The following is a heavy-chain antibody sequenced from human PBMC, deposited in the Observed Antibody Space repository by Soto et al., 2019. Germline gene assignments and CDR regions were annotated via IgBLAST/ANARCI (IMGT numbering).Heavy chain of an antibody. CDR3: AKVPIVGATLPDY. Sequence: GGSLRLSCAASGFTFSSYGMHWVRQAPGKGLEWVAVISYDGSNKYYADSVKGRFTISRDNSKNTLYLQMNSLRAEDTAVYYCAKVPIVGATLPDYWGQGTLVTVSS. CDR1: GFTFSSYG. J-gene: IGHJ4*02. D-gene: IGHD1-26*01. CDR2: ISYDGSNK. V-gene: IGHV3-30*18.